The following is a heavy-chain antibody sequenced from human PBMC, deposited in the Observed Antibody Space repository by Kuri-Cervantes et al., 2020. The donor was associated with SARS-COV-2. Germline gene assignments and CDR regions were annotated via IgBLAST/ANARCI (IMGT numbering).Heavy chain of an antibody. J-gene: IGHJ6*02. Sequence: ASVKVSCKASGYTFTSYAISWVRQAPGQGLEWMGWINPNSGGTNYAQKFQGRLTMTRDTSISTAYMELSRLRSDDTAVYYCAAVFLITSGFGGGDGMVVWGQGTSVTVSS. V-gene: IGHV1-2*02. CDR2: INPNSGGT. D-gene: IGHD6-19*01. CDR1: GYTFTSYA. CDR3: AAVFLITSGFGGGDGMVV.